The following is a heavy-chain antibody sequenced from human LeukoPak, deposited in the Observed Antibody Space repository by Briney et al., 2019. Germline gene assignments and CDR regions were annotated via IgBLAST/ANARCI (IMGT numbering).Heavy chain of an antibody. V-gene: IGHV1-8*01. CDR3: ASEVQLERRGFDY. Sequence: GASVKVSCKASGYTFTSYDINWVRQATGQGLEWMGWMNPNSGNTGYAQKFQGRVTMTWNTSISTAYMELSSLRSEDTAVYYCASEVQLERRGFDYWGQGTLVTVSS. D-gene: IGHD1-1*01. CDR1: GYTFTSYD. CDR2: MNPNSGNT. J-gene: IGHJ4*02.